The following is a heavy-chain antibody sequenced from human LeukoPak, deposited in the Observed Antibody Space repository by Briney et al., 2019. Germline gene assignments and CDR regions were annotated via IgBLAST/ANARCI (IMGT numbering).Heavy chain of an antibody. CDR2: IYHSGST. J-gene: IGHJ3*02. V-gene: IGHV4-59*12. CDR3: ARGPQDSSGWSDAFDI. Sequence: SETLSLTCTVSGGSITSYYWSWIRQPPGKGLEWIGYIYHSGSTYYNPSLKSRVTISVDRSKNQFSLKLSSVTAADTAVYYCARGPQDSSGWSDAFDIWGQGTMVTVSS. CDR1: GGSITSYY. D-gene: IGHD6-19*01.